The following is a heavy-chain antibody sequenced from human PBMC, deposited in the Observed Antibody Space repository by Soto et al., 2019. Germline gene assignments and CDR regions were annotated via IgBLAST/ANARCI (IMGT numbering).Heavy chain of an antibody. CDR3: ASAFDDDCCGYCMDV. D-gene: IGHD2-21*02. CDR1: GYTFTSYG. V-gene: IGHV1-18*01. CDR2: ISAYNGNA. Sequence: ASVKVSCKASGYTFTSYGISWVRQAPGQGLEWMGGISAYNGNANYAQKLQGRVTMTTDASTSTAYMKLRSLRSHATAVYYCASAFDDDCCGYCMDVWGQGTPVAVSS. J-gene: IGHJ6*02.